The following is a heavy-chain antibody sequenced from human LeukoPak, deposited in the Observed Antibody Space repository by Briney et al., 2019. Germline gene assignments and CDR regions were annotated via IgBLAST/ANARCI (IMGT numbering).Heavy chain of an antibody. Sequence: SETLSLTCTVSGGSISSSSYYWGWIRQPPGKGLEWIGSINYSGSTYYNPSLKRRVTISVDTSKNQFSLKLSSVTAADTAVYYCARLSYGIGDYWGQGTLVTGSS. D-gene: IGHD5-18*01. CDR3: ARLSYGIGDY. J-gene: IGHJ4*02. CDR2: INYSGST. V-gene: IGHV4-39*01. CDR1: GGSISSSSYY.